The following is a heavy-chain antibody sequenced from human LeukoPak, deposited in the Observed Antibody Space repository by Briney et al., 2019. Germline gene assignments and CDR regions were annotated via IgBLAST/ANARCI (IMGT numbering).Heavy chain of an antibody. CDR3: ARLGNGDYSRADY. Sequence: GGSLKISCKGSGYRFTSYWIGWVGQMPGKGLDWMGLIYPGDSDTRYSPSFQGQVTISADKSISTAYLQWSSLKASDTAMYYCARLGNGDYSRADYWGQGTLVTVSS. CDR1: GYRFTSYW. J-gene: IGHJ4*02. V-gene: IGHV5-51*01. D-gene: IGHD4-17*01. CDR2: IYPGDSDT.